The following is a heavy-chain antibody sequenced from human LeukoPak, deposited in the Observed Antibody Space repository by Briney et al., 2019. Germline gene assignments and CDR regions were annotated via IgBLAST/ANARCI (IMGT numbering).Heavy chain of an antibody. D-gene: IGHD6-13*01. Sequence: ASVKVSCKASGYTFTNYYIHGVRQASGQGLEWMGWINPNSGGTNYAQKFQGRVSMIRDTSISTAYTELSSLRSDDTAVYYCARGRLAAAPYFDYWGQGTLVTVSP. CDR2: INPNSGGT. J-gene: IGHJ4*02. V-gene: IGHV1-2*02. CDR3: ARGRLAAAPYFDY. CDR1: GYTFTNYY.